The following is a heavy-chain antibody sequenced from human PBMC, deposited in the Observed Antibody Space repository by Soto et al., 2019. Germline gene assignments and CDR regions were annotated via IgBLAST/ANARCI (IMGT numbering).Heavy chain of an antibody. CDR1: GYTFTNYG. CDR3: AINHHPEYNFDY. CDR2: ISGYNGNT. D-gene: IGHD5-18*01. Sequence: GASVKVSCKASGYTFTNYGISWVRQAPGQGLEWMGWISGYNGNTNYAQKLQGRVTMTTDTSTSTAYMELRSLRSDDTAVYYCAINHHPEYNFDYWGQGTLVTVSS. V-gene: IGHV1-18*01. J-gene: IGHJ4*02.